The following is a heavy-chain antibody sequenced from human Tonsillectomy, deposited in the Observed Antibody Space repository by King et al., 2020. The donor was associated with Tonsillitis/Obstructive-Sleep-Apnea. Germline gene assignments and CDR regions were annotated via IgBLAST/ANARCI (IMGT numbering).Heavy chain of an antibody. V-gene: IGHV4-39*01. J-gene: IGHJ2*01. Sequence: LQLQESGPGLVKPSETLSLTCTVSGGSINSNSYYWGWIRQPPGKGLEWIGSIYYSGSTYYNPSLKSRVTISVDTSKNQFSLKLSSVTAADTAVYYCTGGRDYGGTHRYFDLWGRGTLVTVSS. D-gene: IGHD4-23*01. CDR1: GGSINSNSYY. CDR3: TGGRDYGGTHRYFDL. CDR2: IYYSGST.